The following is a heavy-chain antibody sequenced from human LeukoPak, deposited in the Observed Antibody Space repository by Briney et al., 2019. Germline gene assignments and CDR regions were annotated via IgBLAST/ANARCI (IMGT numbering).Heavy chain of an antibody. CDR2: ISNDGSIK. CDR1: GFTFSNFG. Sequence: GRSLRLSCTASGFTFSNFGMHWIRQAPGEGLEWVAVISNDGSIKYYADPVKGRFTVSRDNSKNTLYLKMNSLRAEDTAVYYCARHGYSYVGRNGGWYWGQGTLVTVSS. J-gene: IGHJ4*02. D-gene: IGHD5-18*01. CDR3: ARHGYSYVGRNGGWY. V-gene: IGHV3-30*03.